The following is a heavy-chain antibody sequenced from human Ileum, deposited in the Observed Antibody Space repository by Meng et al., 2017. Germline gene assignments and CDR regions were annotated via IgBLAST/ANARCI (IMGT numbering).Heavy chain of an antibody. CDR2: IYHSGST. V-gene: IGHV4-4*02. CDR1: GGSISSSNW. Sequence: QGELRVAGPRLVKPSGTPALTCAVSGGSISSSNWWSWVRQPPGKGLEWIGEIYHSGSTNYNPSLKSRVTISVDKSKNQCSLNLTSVTAADTAVYYCARGGQWLPIDYWGQGTLVTVSS. J-gene: IGHJ4*02. D-gene: IGHD6-19*01. CDR3: ARGGQWLPIDY.